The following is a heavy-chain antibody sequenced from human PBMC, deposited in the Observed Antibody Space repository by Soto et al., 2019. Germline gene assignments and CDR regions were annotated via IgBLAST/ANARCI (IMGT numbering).Heavy chain of an antibody. CDR2: IYYSGST. V-gene: IGHV4-30-4*01. Sequence: QVQLQESGPGLVKPSQTLSLTCTVSGGSISSGDYYWSWIRQPPGKGLEWIGYIYYSGSTYYNPSLHSCVTLSVDTSMHQFSLELSSVTAADTAVYYWARDEVVSGYSSSTDAFDIWGQGTMVTVSS. D-gene: IGHD6-13*01. CDR1: GGSISSGDYY. J-gene: IGHJ3*02. CDR3: ARDEVVSGYSSSTDAFDI.